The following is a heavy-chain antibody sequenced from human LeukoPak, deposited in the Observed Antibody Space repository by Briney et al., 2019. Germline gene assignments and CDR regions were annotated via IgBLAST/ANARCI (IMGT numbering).Heavy chain of an antibody. CDR2: INHSGST. CDR3: ARFTMVRGVMPGFVY. J-gene: IGHJ4*02. V-gene: IGHV4-34*01. CDR1: GGSFSGYY. Sequence: SETLSLTCAVYGGSFSGYYWSWIRQPPGKGLEWIGEINHSGSTNYNPSLKSRVTISVDTSKNQFSLKLSSVTAADTAVYYCARFTMVRGVMPGFVYWGQGTLVTVSS. D-gene: IGHD3-10*01.